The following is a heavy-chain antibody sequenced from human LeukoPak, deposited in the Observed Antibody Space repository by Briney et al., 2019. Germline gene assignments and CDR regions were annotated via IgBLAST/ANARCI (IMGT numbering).Heavy chain of an antibody. CDR2: ISGDGGNT. D-gene: IGHD1-26*01. CDR3: TKDIERWENSPHFDN. V-gene: IGHV3-43*02. Sequence: GGSLRLSCAASGFTFDDYAMHWVRQAPGKGLEWVSLISGDGGNTYYADSVKGRFTISRDNTKNSLYLHMNSLRTEDTAFYFCTKDIERWENSPHFDNWGQGTLVTVSS. J-gene: IGHJ4*02. CDR1: GFTFDDYA.